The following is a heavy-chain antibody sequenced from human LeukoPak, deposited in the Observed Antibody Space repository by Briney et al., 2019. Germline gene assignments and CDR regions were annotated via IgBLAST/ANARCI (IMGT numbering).Heavy chain of an antibody. CDR2: FYYTGDT. CDR1: DGSITTSRFY. V-gene: IGHV4-39*01. CDR3: VRAVGSVAGPGDWFDP. D-gene: IGHD6-19*01. J-gene: IGHJ5*02. Sequence: SETLSLTCNVSDGSITTSRFYWGWVRQTPGKGLEWIGTFYYTGDTFYNRSLKSRVTITVDTSKDQFFLALSSVTAADTAVYYCVRAVGSVAGPGDWFDPWGPGILVTVSS.